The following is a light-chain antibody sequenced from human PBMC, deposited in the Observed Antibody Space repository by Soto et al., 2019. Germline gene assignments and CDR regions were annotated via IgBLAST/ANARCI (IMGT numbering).Light chain of an antibody. J-gene: IGKJ2*01. CDR1: QTISGY. V-gene: IGKV1-39*01. Sequence: DIQMTQSPSSLSASVGDRVTMTCRTSQTISGYLNWYQQKPGKAPKLLIYTASTLQSGVPSRFSGSGSGTDFTLTISSLQPDDFATYYCQQNYNNPYTFGQGTKLEI. CDR2: TAS. CDR3: QQNYNNPYT.